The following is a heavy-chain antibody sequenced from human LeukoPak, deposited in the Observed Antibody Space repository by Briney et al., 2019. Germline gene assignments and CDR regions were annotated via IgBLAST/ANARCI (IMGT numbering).Heavy chain of an antibody. Sequence: GGSLRLSCAASGFTFSSYWMHWVRQAPGKGLVWVSRINSDGTSTRYADSVKGRFTIPRDNAKNTLYLQMDSLRAEDTAVYYCARAAAALEAFDIWGQGTMVTVSS. CDR3: ARAAAALEAFDI. J-gene: IGHJ3*02. V-gene: IGHV3-74*01. CDR2: INSDGTST. D-gene: IGHD2-2*01. CDR1: GFTFSSYW.